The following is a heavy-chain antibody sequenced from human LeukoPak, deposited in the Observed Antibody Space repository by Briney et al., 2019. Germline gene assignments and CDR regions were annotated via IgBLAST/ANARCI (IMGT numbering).Heavy chain of an antibody. CDR3: ARGEGYYYYMDV. D-gene: IGHD1-26*01. Sequence: SGGSLRLSCAASGFTFSSYGMHWVRQAPGKGLEWVAVISYDGSNKYYADSVKGRFTISRDNSKNTLYLQLNSLRAEDTAVYYCARGEGYYYYMDVWGKGTTVTISS. CDR1: GFTFSSYG. CDR2: ISYDGSNK. J-gene: IGHJ6*03. V-gene: IGHV3-30*03.